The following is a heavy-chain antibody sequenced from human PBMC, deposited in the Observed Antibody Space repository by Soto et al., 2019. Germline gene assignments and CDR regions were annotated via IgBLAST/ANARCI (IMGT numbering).Heavy chain of an antibody. CDR2: ITSDGRT. D-gene: IGHD4-17*01. V-gene: IGHV3-23*01. J-gene: IGHJ4*02. Sequence: GVTLRLSCAASGFPFSSYAMRWVRQAPGEGLEWVSIITSDGRTYYADSVKGRFTISRDNSKNTVYLQLNRLRAEDTAVYYCAKDYSTVTTDPLSVVLFDYWGQGALVTVSS. CDR1: GFPFSSYA. CDR3: AKDYSTVTTDPLSVVLFDY.